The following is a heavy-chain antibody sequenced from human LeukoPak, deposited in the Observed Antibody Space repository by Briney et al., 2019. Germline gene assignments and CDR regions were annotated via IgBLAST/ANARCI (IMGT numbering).Heavy chain of an antibody. D-gene: IGHD5-18*01. V-gene: IGHV5-51*01. J-gene: IGHJ4*02. CDR1: GYSFTSYW. Sequence: GESLKISCKGSGYSFTSYWIGWVRQLPGKGLEWMGIIYPGDSDTRYSPSFQGQVTISADKSISTPYLQWSSLKASDTAMYYCARHPLDTAMAHFDYWGQGTLVTVSS. CDR3: ARHPLDTAMAHFDY. CDR2: IYPGDSDT.